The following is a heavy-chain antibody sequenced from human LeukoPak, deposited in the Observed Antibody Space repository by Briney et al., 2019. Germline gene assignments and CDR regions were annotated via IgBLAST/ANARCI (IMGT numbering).Heavy chain of an antibody. CDR3: ARVGKLGIGAFDI. D-gene: IGHD7-27*01. Sequence: PSETLSLTCTVSGGSISSYYWSWIRQPPGKGLEWIGYIYYSGSTNYNPSLKSRVTISVDTSKNQFSLKLSSVTAADTAVYYCARVGKLGIGAFDIWGQGTMVTVSS. V-gene: IGHV4-59*01. CDR2: IYYSGST. J-gene: IGHJ3*02. CDR1: GGSISSYY.